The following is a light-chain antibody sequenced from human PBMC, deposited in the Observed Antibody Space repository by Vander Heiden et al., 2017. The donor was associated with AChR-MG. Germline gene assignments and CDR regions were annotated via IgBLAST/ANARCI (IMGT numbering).Light chain of an antibody. V-gene: IGKV2-28*01. CDR3: RQALETRFT. CDR2: LGS. J-gene: IGKJ3*01. CDR1: QSLLHSNGYNY. Sequence: DIVMTQSPLSLPVTPGEPASINCRSSQSLLHSNGYNYVDWYLQKPVHSPQLLIYLGSNRASGVPDRFSGSGSGTDFTLEISRVEAEDVGVYYCRQALETRFTFGHGTKVDIK.